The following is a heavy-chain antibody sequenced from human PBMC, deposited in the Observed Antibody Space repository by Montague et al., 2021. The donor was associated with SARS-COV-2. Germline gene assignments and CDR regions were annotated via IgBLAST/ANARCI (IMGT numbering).Heavy chain of an antibody. CDR3: ARDTRITMLVVVNRYGMDV. D-gene: IGHD3-22*01. CDR2: IYYSGST. V-gene: IGHV4-39*07. Sequence: SETLSLTCTVSGGAISSSSYYWGWIRQPPGKGLEWIGSIYYSGSTYYNPSLKSRVTISVDTSKNQFSLKLSSVTAADTAVYYCARDTRITMLVVVNRYGMDVWGQGTTATVSS. CDR1: GGAISSSSYY. J-gene: IGHJ6*02.